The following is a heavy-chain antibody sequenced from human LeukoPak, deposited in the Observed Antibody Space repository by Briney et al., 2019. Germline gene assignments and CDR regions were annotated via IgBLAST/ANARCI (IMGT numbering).Heavy chain of an antibody. Sequence: SETLSLTCTVSGGSISSGNYYWSWIRQHPGKGLEWIGNIYDGGKTYDNPSLKSRITMSIDTSKNQFSLRLRSVTAADAAIYFCARGPRSNTYYYYFYIDVWGIGTTVTVSS. CDR3: ARGPRSNTYYYYFYIDV. J-gene: IGHJ6*03. CDR1: GGSISSGNYY. V-gene: IGHV4-31*03. CDR2: IYDGGKT.